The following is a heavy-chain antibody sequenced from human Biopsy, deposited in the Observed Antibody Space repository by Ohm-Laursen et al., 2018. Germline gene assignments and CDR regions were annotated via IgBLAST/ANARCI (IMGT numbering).Heavy chain of an antibody. CDR1: GGSITSYS. Sequence: SDTLSLTCTVSGGSITSYSWSWIRQPPGKGLEPIGYIYNTGDTTYNPSLQSRLTISLDTSSNQLSLRLRSVTAADAAVYYCARRSAANWYFNLWGRGTLVTVSS. CDR3: ARRSAANWYFNL. CDR2: IYNTGDT. D-gene: IGHD6-25*01. V-gene: IGHV4-59*08. J-gene: IGHJ2*01.